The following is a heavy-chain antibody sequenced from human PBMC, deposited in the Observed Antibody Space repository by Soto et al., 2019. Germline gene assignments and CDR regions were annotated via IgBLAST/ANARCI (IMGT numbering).Heavy chain of an antibody. CDR3: ARLRYYYGSGSYYISGP. Sequence: GGSLRLSCAASGFTFSNAWMSWVRQAPGKGLEWVGRIKSKTDGGTTDYAAPVKGRFTISRDDSKNTLYLQMNSLKTEDTAVYYCARLRYYYGSGSYYISGPWGQGTLVTVSS. D-gene: IGHD3-10*01. V-gene: IGHV3-15*01. CDR2: IKSKTDGGTT. J-gene: IGHJ5*02. CDR1: GFTFSNAW.